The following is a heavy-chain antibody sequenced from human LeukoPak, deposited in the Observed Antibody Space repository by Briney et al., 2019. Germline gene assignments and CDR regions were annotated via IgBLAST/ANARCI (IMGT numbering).Heavy chain of an antibody. Sequence: SETLSLTCTVSGYSISSGYYWGWIRQPPGKGLEWIGSIYHSGSTYYNPSLKSRVTISVDTSKNQFSLKLSSVTAADTAVYYCARTHSSSSGYFQHWGQAPWSPSPQ. D-gene: IGHD6-6*01. CDR1: GYSISSGYY. CDR3: ARTHSSSSGYFQH. V-gene: IGHV4-38-2*02. CDR2: IYHSGST. J-gene: IGHJ1*01.